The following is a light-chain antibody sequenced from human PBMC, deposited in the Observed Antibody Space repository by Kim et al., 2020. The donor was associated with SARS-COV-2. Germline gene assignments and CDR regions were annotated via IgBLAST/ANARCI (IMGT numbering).Light chain of an antibody. Sequence: SSELTQDPAVSVALGQTVRITCQGDSLRTYHASWYQQKPGQAPLLVIYAKTNRPSGIPDRFSGSSSGNTASLTIPGTQAEDEADYYCNSRDSSGNHVLFG. V-gene: IGLV3-19*01. CDR1: SLRTYH. CDR3: NSRDSSGNHVL. J-gene: IGLJ2*01. CDR2: AKT.